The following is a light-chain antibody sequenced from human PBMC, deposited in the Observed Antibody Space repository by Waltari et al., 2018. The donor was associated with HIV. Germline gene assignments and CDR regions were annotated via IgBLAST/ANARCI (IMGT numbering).Light chain of an antibody. V-gene: IGLV3-9*01. CDR2: ANS. Sequence: SYELSQSLSTVSVALGQTAKITCGGNNIGGKNGHWSQQKPGQAPVVVIYANSNRPSGIPERFSGSNSGNKATLTISRAQAGDDADYYCQVWDSGLVVFGAGTKLTVL. CDR3: QVWDSGLVV. CDR1: NIGGKN. J-gene: IGLJ2*01.